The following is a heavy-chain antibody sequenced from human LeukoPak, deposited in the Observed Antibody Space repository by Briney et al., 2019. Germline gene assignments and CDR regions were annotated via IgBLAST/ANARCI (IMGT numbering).Heavy chain of an antibody. Sequence: PSGTLSPPFPASGGSIRSGGYSWCWSRQPPGKGLEWLGYIYHSGSTYYNPSLKSRVTISVDRSKNQFSLKLSSVTAADTAVYYCASGTECGGDCYSLWGQGTLVTVSS. CDR3: ASGTECGGDCYSL. J-gene: IGHJ4*02. D-gene: IGHD2-21*02. CDR1: GGSIRSGGYS. V-gene: IGHV4-30-2*01. CDR2: IYHSGST.